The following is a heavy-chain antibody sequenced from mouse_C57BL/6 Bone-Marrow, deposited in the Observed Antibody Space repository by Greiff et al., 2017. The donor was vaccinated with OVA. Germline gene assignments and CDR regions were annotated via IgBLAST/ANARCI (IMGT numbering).Heavy chain of an antibody. V-gene: IGHV14-4*01. CDR2: IDPENGDT. J-gene: IGHJ3*01. Sequence: EVQLQQSGAELVRPGASVKLSCTASGFNIKDDYMHWVKQRPEQGLEWIGWIDPENGDTEYASKFQGKATITADTSSNTAYLQLSSLTSEDTAVYYCTTGLSIRGFAYWGQGTLVIVSA. CDR3: TTGLSIRGFAY. D-gene: IGHD1-1*01. CDR1: GFNIKDDY.